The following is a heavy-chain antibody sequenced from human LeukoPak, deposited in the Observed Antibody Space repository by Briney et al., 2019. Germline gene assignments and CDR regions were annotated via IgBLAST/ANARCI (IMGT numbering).Heavy chain of an antibody. CDR2: ISYDGSNK. D-gene: IGHD2-15*01. J-gene: IGHJ5*02. Sequence: PGGSLRLSCAASGFTFSSYAMHWVRQAPGKGLEWVAVISYDGSNKYYADSVKGRFTISRDNSKNTLYLQMNSLRAEDTAVYYCAGDWANIVVVVAATPATWFDPWGQGTLVTVSS. CDR1: GFTFSSYA. V-gene: IGHV3-30-3*01. CDR3: AGDWANIVVVVAATPATWFDP.